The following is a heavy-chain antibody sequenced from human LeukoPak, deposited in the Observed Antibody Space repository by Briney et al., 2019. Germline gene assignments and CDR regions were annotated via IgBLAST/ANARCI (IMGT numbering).Heavy chain of an antibody. CDR3: AREISSAAGTFDY. CDR1: GGTFSSYA. J-gene: IGHJ4*02. Sequence: GASVKVSCKASGGTFSSYAISWVRQAPGQGLEWMGGIIPIFGTANYAQKFQGRVTVTADESTSTAYMELSSLRSEDTAVYYCAREISSAAGTFDYWGQGTLVTVSS. V-gene: IGHV1-69*13. D-gene: IGHD6-13*01. CDR2: IIPIFGTA.